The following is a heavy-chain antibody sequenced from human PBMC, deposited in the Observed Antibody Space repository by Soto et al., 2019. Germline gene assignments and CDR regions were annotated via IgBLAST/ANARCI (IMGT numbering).Heavy chain of an antibody. CDR1: GGSFSGYY. V-gene: IGHV4-34*01. D-gene: IGHD6-13*01. CDR3: ARGEAAAGRPIDY. J-gene: IGHJ4*02. Sequence: PSETLSLTFAVYGGSFSGYYWSWIRQPPGKGLEWIGEINHSGSTNYNPSLKSRVTISVDTSKNQFSLKLSSVTAADTAVYYCARGEAAAGRPIDYWGQGTLVTVS. CDR2: INHSGST.